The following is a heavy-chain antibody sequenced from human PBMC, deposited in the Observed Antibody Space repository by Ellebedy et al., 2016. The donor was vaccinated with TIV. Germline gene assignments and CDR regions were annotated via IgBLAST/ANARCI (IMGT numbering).Heavy chain of an antibody. J-gene: IGHJ4*02. CDR3: ARGGRRELRGLGY. V-gene: IGHV4-34*01. CDR2: INHSGST. D-gene: IGHD1-26*01. Sequence: SETLSLTXAVYGGSFSGYYWSWIRQPPGKGLEWIGEINHSGSTNYNPSLKSRVTISVDTSKNQFSLKLSSVTAADTAVYYCARGGRRELRGLGYWGQGTLVTVSS. CDR1: GGSFSGYY.